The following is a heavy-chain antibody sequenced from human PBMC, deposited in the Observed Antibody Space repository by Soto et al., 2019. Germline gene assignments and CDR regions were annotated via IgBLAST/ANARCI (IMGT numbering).Heavy chain of an antibody. Sequence: SVKVSCKASGFTFTSSAVQWVRQARGQRLEWIGWIVVGSGNTNYAQKFQERVTITRDMSTSTAYMELSSLRSEDTAVYYCAAYNYVWGSYRTDDYWGQGTLVTVSS. CDR1: GFTFTSSA. J-gene: IGHJ4*02. D-gene: IGHD3-16*02. CDR2: IVVGSGNT. CDR3: AAYNYVWGSYRTDDY. V-gene: IGHV1-58*01.